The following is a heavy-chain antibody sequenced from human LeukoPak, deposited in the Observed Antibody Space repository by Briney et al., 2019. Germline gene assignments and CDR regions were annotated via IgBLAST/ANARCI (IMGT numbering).Heavy chain of an antibody. CDR1: VFTFSSYS. Sequence: GGSLRLSCAASVFTFSSYSMSWVRQAPGKGLEWVSAISGSGGSTYYADSVKGRFIISRDNSKNTLYLQMNSLRAEDTAVYYCAKDGHRFWTTVTHSDYWGQGTLVTVSS. CDR3: AKDGHRFWTTVTHSDY. CDR2: ISGSGGST. V-gene: IGHV3-23*01. D-gene: IGHD4-11*01. J-gene: IGHJ4*02.